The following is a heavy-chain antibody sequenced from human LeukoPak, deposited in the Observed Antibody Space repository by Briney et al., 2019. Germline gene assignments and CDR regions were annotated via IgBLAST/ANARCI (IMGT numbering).Heavy chain of an antibody. D-gene: IGHD3-16*01. CDR3: ARGGDSIWFDP. CDR1: GYTFTGYY. J-gene: IGHJ5*02. Sequence: ASVKVSCKASGYTFTGYYMHWVRQAPGQGLEWMGWINPNSGGTTFARKFKGRVTMTRDTSISAAYMELSRLRSDDTAVYYCARGGDSIWFDPWGQGTLVTVSS. V-gene: IGHV1-2*02. CDR2: INPNSGGT.